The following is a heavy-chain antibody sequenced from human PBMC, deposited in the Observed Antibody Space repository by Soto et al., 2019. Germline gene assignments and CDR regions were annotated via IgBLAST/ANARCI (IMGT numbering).Heavy chain of an antibody. V-gene: IGHV4-59*01. CDR1: GGSISSYY. CDR2: IYYSGST. J-gene: IGHJ4*02. Sequence: QVQLQESGPGLVKPSETLSLTCTVSGGSISSYYWSWIRQPPGKGLEWIGYIYYSGSTNYNPSLKSRVTISVDTSKNPLALMLSSVAAADTAVYYCASTAHSSGWYSGGFDYWGQGTLVTVSS. D-gene: IGHD6-19*01. CDR3: ASTAHSSGWYSGGFDY.